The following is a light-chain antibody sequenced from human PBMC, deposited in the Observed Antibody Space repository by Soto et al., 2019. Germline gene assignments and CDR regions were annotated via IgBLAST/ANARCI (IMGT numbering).Light chain of an antibody. J-gene: IGKJ1*01. CDR1: QSVGTS. CDR3: QQYNSYRA. V-gene: IGKV3-15*01. Sequence: TISFPPSERATLYCRASQSVGTSLAWYQQKPGQAPRLLIYGASTRATGIPARFSGSGSGTEFTLTISSLQPDDSATYYCQQYNSYRAFGQGTKV. CDR2: GAS.